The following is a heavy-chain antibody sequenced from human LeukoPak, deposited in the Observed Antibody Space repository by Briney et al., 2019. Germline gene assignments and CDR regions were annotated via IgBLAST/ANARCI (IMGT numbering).Heavy chain of an antibody. CDR1: GFSISESG. Sequence: GTSLRLSCAVSGFSISESGMHWVRQAPGKGLEWVAMISYHGTSTYYYEDAVKGRFTVSRDTSKNTLYLQMDSLRPEDTAIYYCAKDWGNSDWYNYFGAWGQGTLVTVSS. CDR2: ISYHGTSTY. V-gene: IGHV3-30*18. J-gene: IGHJ5*02. D-gene: IGHD6-19*01. CDR3: AKDWGNSDWYNYFGA.